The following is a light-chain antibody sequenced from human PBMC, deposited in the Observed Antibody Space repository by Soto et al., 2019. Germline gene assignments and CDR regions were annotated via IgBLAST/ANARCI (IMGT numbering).Light chain of an antibody. CDR3: QQSYSTPLT. CDR1: QSITNY. Sequence: DIQMTQSPSSLSASVGDRVTITCRASQSITNYLNWYQQKPGKAPKLLIYAASILQSGVPSRFSGSGSGTDFTLTISSLQPEDFATYYFQQSYSTPLTFGGGTKVEIK. V-gene: IGKV1-39*01. J-gene: IGKJ4*01. CDR2: AAS.